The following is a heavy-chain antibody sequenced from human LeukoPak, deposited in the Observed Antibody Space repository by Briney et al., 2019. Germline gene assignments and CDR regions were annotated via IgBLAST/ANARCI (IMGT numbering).Heavy chain of an antibody. Sequence: PGGSLRLSCAASGFTFSSYAMSWVRQAPGKGLEWVSTISGSGGSTYYADSVEGRFTFSRDNSKNTLYLQMNSLRADDTAVYYCANNMTTVTAFDYWGQGTLVTVSS. D-gene: IGHD4-17*01. J-gene: IGHJ4*02. CDR2: ISGSGGST. CDR3: ANNMTTVTAFDY. V-gene: IGHV3-23*01. CDR1: GFTFSSYA.